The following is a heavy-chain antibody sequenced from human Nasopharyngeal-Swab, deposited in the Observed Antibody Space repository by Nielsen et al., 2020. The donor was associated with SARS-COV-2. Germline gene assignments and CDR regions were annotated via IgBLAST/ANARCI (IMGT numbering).Heavy chain of an antibody. J-gene: IGHJ4*02. V-gene: IGHV3-11*01. Sequence: RQAPGKGLEWVSYISSSGSTIYYADSVKGRFTISRVNAKNSLYLQMNSLRAEDTAVYYCARDKTYYPDYWGQGTLVTVSS. D-gene: IGHD3-16*01. CDR3: ARDKTYYPDY. CDR2: ISSSGSTI.